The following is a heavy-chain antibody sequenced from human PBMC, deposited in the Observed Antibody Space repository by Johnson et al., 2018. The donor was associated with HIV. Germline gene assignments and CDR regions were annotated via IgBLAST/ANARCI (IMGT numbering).Heavy chain of an antibody. CDR3: ATQEDYGDYYGAFDI. CDR1: GFTFSSYA. Sequence: VQLVESGGGLVQPGGSLRLSCAASGFTFSSYAMSWVRQGPGKGLEWVSGISGSGSSTHYAESVKGRFTISRDNSKNTLYLQMNSLRAEDTAVYYCATQEDYGDYYGAFDIWGQGTMVTVSS. D-gene: IGHD4-17*01. J-gene: IGHJ3*02. V-gene: IGHV3-23*04. CDR2: ISGSGSST.